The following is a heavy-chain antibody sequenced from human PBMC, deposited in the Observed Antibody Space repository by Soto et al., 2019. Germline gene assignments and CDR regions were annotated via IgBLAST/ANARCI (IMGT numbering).Heavy chain of an antibody. CDR2: ISHDGSSK. CDR1: GFIFRRSG. CDR3: AKDWINTWSFDY. Sequence: QVQVVESGGGVVQPGRSLRLSCAASGFIFRRSGMHWVRQAPGKGLEWVAAISHDGSSKSYGDSVKGRLTISRDTSKNTLYLQMDSLSAEDTAVYYCAKDWINTWSFDYWGQGALVTVSS. V-gene: IGHV3-30*18. J-gene: IGHJ4*02. D-gene: IGHD2-2*03.